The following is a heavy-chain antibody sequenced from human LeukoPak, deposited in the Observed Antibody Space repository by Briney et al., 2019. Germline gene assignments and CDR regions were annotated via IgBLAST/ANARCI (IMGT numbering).Heavy chain of an antibody. J-gene: IGHJ3*02. CDR2: VGTGGDT. V-gene: IGHV3-13*01. D-gene: IGHD6-13*01. Sequence: GGSLRLSCSASGFRFRNYDMHWVRQPIGKGLEWVSAVGTGGDTYYAGSVKGRFTVVRENAKNTLYLQMNSLRAGDTAMYYCARRSAAAGIDAFDIWGQGTMVTVSS. CDR3: ARRSAAAGIDAFDI. CDR1: GFRFRNYD.